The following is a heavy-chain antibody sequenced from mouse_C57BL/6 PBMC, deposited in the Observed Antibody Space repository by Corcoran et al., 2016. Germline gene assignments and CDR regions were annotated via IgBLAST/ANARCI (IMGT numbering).Heavy chain of an antibody. V-gene: IGHV9-3*01. J-gene: IGHJ4*01. D-gene: IGHD1-1*01. Sequence: QIQLVQSGPELKKPGETVKISCKASGYTFTTYGMSWVKQAPGKGLKWMGWINTYSGVPTYADDFKGRFAFSLETSASTAYLQINNLKNEDTATYFCAIRPLYGSSPMDYWGQGTSVTVSS. CDR3: AIRPLYGSSPMDY. CDR1: GYTFTTYG. CDR2: INTYSGVP.